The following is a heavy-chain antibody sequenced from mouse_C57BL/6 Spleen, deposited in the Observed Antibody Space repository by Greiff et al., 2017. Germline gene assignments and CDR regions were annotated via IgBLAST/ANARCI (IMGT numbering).Heavy chain of an antibody. D-gene: IGHD1-1*01. CDR1: GYTFTSYD. Sequence: QVQLQQSGPELVKPGASVKLSCKASGYTFTSYDINWVKQRPGQGLEWIGWIYPRDGSTKYNEKFKGKATLTVDTSSSTAYMELHSLTSEDSAVYFCARWAITTVVRDYYAMDYWGQGTSVTVSS. V-gene: IGHV1-85*01. CDR3: ARWAITTVVRDYYAMDY. J-gene: IGHJ4*01. CDR2: IYPRDGST.